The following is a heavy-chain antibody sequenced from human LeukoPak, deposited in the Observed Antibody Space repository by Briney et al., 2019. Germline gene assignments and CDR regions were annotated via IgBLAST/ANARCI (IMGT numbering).Heavy chain of an antibody. V-gene: IGHV4-59*08. Sequence: SETLSLTCTVSGGSISSYYWSWIRQPPGKGLEWIGYIYYSGSTSYNPSLKSRVTISVNTSKNQFSLKLSSVTAADTAVYYCARYSGSLNYFDYWGQGTLVTVSS. CDR1: GGSISSYY. CDR3: ARYSGSLNYFDY. D-gene: IGHD1-26*01. CDR2: IYYSGST. J-gene: IGHJ4*02.